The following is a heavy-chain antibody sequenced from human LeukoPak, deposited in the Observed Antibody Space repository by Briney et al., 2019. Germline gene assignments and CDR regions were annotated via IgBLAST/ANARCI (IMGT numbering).Heavy chain of an antibody. Sequence: PSETLSLTCAVYGGSFSGYYWSWIRQPPGKGLEWIGEINHRGSTNYNPSLKSRVTISVDTSKNQFSLKLSSVTAADTAVYYCARGRRDGYNYHHNFDYWGQGTLVTVSS. J-gene: IGHJ4*02. CDR2: INHRGST. CDR3: ARGRRDGYNYHHNFDY. D-gene: IGHD5-24*01. V-gene: IGHV4-34*01. CDR1: GGSFSGYY.